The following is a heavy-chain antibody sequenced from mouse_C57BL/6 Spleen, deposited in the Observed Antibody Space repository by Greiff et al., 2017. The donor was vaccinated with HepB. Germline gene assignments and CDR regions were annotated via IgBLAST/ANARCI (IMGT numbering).Heavy chain of an antibody. V-gene: IGHV5-9-1*02. Sequence: EVKLVESGEGLVKPGGSLKLSCAASGFTFSSYAMSWVRQTPEKRLEWVAYISSGGDYIYYADTVKGRFTISRDNARNTLYLQMSSLKSEDTAMYYCTRDRGYYGSHYYAMDYWGQGTSVTVSS. CDR2: ISSGGDYI. CDR1: GFTFSSYA. J-gene: IGHJ4*01. D-gene: IGHD1-1*01. CDR3: TRDRGYYGSHYYAMDY.